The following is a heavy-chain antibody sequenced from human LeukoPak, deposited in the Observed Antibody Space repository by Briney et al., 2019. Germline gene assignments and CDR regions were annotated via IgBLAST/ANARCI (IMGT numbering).Heavy chain of an antibody. J-gene: IGHJ4*02. CDR2: IYYSGST. V-gene: IGHV4-59*12. Sequence: ASETLSLTCTVSGGSISSYYWSWIRQPPGKGLEWIGYIYYSGSTNYNPSLKSRVTISVDTSKNQFSLKLSSVAAADTAVYYCARGKGSGWTFDYWGQGTLVTVSS. CDR3: ARGKGSGWTFDY. D-gene: IGHD6-19*01. CDR1: GGSISSYY.